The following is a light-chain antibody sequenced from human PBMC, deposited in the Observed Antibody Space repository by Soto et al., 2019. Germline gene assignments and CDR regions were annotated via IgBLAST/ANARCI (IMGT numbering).Light chain of an antibody. CDR2: EVT. CDR1: SSDLDDYNY. J-gene: IGLJ3*02. V-gene: IGLV2-14*01. CDR3: SSYTRNIWV. Sequence: QSVLTQPASMSGSPGQSITISCTGTSSDLDDYNYVSWYQQHPGEAPKLIIYEVTNRPSGVSNRFSGSQSGNTASLTISGLQTDDEADYYCSSYTRNIWVFGGGTKLTVL.